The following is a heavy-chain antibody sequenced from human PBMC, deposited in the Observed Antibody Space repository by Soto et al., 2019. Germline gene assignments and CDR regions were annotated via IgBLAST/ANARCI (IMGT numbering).Heavy chain of an antibody. CDR3: ARDNFLYDSSGYFPEAFEI. Sequence: QVQLQESGAVLVKPSQTLSLTCAVSGGSISGGGYYWSWIRQHPGKGLEWIGYIYYSGSTYYNPSLKSRVTISVDKSKNQFSLQLSFVTAADTAVYYCARDNFLYDSSGYFPEAFEIWGQGTMVTVSS. CDR2: IYYSGST. J-gene: IGHJ3*02. V-gene: IGHV4-31*11. D-gene: IGHD3-22*01. CDR1: GGSISGGGYY.